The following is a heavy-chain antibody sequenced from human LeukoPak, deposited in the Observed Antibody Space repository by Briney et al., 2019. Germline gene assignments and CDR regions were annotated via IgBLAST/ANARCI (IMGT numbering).Heavy chain of an antibody. D-gene: IGHD3-22*01. V-gene: IGHV3-30-3*01. CDR2: ISYDGSNK. J-gene: IGHJ4*02. Sequence: GGSLRLSCAASGFTFSSYAMHWVRQAPGKGLEWVAVISYDGSNKYYADSVKGRFTISRDNSKNTLYLQMNSLRAEDTAVYYCARDPDYYDSSTLDYWGQGTLVTVSS. CDR1: GFTFSSYA. CDR3: ARDPDYYDSSTLDY.